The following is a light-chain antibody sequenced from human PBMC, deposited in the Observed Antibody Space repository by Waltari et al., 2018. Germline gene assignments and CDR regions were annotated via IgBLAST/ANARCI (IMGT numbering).Light chain of an antibody. CDR2: DVT. V-gene: IGLV2-14*03. Sequence: QSALTQPASVSGSPGQSITISCIGTTRDTGDSYSVSCSQPFPGKAPKLIIYDVTKRPSVISGRFSGSKSGNTASLTISGLQAEDEGDYYCCSFRGGDSFVFGTGTRVTVV. CDR3: CSFRGGDSFV. J-gene: IGLJ1*01. CDR1: TRDTGDSYS.